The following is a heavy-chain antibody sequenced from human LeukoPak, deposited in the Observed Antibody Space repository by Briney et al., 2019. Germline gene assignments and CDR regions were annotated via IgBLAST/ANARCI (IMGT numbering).Heavy chain of an antibody. Sequence: PGGPLRLSCAASGFTFSSYAMHWVRQAPGKGLEWVAVISYDGSNKYYADSVKGRFTISRDNSKNTLYLQMNSLRAEDTAVYYCAREQLAYFDYWGQGTLVTVSS. CDR1: GFTFSSYA. CDR2: ISYDGSNK. V-gene: IGHV3-30-3*01. D-gene: IGHD6-6*01. J-gene: IGHJ4*02. CDR3: AREQLAYFDY.